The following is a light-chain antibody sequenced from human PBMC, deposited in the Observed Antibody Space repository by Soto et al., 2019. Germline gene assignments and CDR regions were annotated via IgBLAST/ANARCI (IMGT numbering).Light chain of an antibody. V-gene: IGKV3-20*01. J-gene: IGKJ2*01. CDR3: QQYGSSPPYT. CDR1: QSGSSSY. Sequence: EIVLTQSPGTLSLSPGERATLSCRASQSGSSSYLAWYQLKPGQSPRLLIYGASSRATGIPDRFSGSGSGTDFTLTISRREPEDFAVYYCQQYGSSPPYTFGQGTKLEIK. CDR2: GAS.